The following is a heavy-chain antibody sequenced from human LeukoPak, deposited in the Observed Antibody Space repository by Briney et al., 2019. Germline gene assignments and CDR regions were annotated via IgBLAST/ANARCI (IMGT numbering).Heavy chain of an antibody. CDR2: ISAYNGNT. CDR3: ARDYGSGSYYTPLDY. V-gene: IGHV1-18*01. J-gene: IGHJ4*02. D-gene: IGHD3-10*01. Sequence: GASVKVSCKTSGYTFTSNGISRVRQAPGQGLEWMGWISAYNGNTNYAQKLQGRVTMTTDTSTSTAYMELRSLRSDDQAVYYCARDYGSGSYYTPLDYWGQGTLVTVSS. CDR1: GYTFTSNG.